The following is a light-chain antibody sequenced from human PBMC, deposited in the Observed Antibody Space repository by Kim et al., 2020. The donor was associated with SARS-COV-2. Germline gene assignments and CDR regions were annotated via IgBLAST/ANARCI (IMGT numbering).Light chain of an antibody. CDR2: QVS. J-gene: IGLJ2*01. CDR3: SSYAGSNSVV. V-gene: IGLV2-8*01. Sequence: QSALTQPPSASGSPGQSVTISCTGTSSDVGGYNYVSWYQHHPGRAPKLMIYQVSKRPSGVPDRLSGSKSGNTASLTVSGLQAEDEADYYCSSYAGSNSVVFGGGTQLTVL. CDR1: SSDVGGYNY.